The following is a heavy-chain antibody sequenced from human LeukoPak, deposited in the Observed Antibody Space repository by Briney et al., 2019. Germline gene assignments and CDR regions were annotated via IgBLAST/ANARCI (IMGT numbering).Heavy chain of an antibody. Sequence: PGGSLRLSCAASGFTFSAYSMNWVRQAPGKGLEWIARTRNKANSYSTEYAASVKGRFTISREDSKNSLYLQMISLKTEDTAVYYCARCRPYAGIDLWGLGTLVTVSS. V-gene: IGHV3-72*01. CDR1: GFTFSAYS. J-gene: IGHJ4*02. D-gene: IGHD3-10*01. CDR3: ARCRPYAGIDL. CDR2: TRNKANSYST.